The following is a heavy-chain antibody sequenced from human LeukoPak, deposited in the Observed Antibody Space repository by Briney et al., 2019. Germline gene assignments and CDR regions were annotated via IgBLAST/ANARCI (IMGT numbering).Heavy chain of an antibody. CDR3: ARGRYCDYA. D-gene: IGHD4-17*01. Sequence: PGGSLRLSCAASGFTFSNYSMGWVRQAPGKELEWVANIENDGSETYYVDSVKVRFTISSDNAENSLYLQMNSLGVYDRALYYGARGRYCDYAWGQGTLVTVSS. V-gene: IGHV3-7*01. CDR1: GFTFSNYS. CDR2: IENDGSET. J-gene: IGHJ5*02.